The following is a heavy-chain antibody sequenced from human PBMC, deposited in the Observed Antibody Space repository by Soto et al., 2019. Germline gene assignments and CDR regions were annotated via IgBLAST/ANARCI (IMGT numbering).Heavy chain of an antibody. CDR2: IKQDGSEK. J-gene: IGHJ5*02. Sequence: GGSLRLSCAASGFTLSRYWMSWVRQAPGKGLEWVANIKQDGSEKYYVDSVKGRFTISRDNVKNSLYLQMNSLRAEDTAVYHCAKVCCGDYRPYWFDPWGQGTLVTVSS. CDR3: AKVCCGDYRPYWFDP. D-gene: IGHD4-17*01. CDR1: GFTLSRYW. V-gene: IGHV3-7*03.